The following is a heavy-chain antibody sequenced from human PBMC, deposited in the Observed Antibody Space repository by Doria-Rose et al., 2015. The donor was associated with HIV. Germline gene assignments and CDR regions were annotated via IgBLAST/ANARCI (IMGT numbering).Heavy chain of an antibody. J-gene: IGHJ4*02. CDR3: AKTSGSSLDY. Sequence: PGKGLEWVAFIRYDGSNKYYADSVKGRFTTSRDNSKKTLYLQMNRLTAEDTAVYYCAKTSGSSLDYWGQGTLVTVSS. D-gene: IGHD3-10*01. CDR2: IRYDGSNK. V-gene: IGHV3-30*02.